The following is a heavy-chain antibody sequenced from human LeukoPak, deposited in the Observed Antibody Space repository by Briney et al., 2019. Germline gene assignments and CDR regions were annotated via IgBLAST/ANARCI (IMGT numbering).Heavy chain of an antibody. CDR1: GYTFTGHY. J-gene: IGHJ5*02. V-gene: IGHV1-2*02. Sequence: ASVKVSCKASGYTFTGHYMHWVRQAPGQGLEWMGWINPNSGGTNYAQKFQGRVTMTRDTSISTAYMELSRLRSDDTAVCYCARAEDIVVVPAAMGWFDPWGQGTLVTVSS. D-gene: IGHD2-2*01. CDR2: INPNSGGT. CDR3: ARAEDIVVVPAAMGWFDP.